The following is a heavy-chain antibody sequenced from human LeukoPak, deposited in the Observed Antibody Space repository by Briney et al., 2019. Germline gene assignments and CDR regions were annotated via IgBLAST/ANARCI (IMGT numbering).Heavy chain of an antibody. D-gene: IGHD6-13*01. V-gene: IGHV3-7*03. Sequence: GGSLRLSCAASGFTFSNLWMSWVRQAPGKGLKWVANIKQDGSERYYVDSVKGRFTISRDNAQNSLYLQMNSLRAEDTAIYYCATSTAAAGTDWGQGTLVTVSS. CDR2: IKQDGSER. CDR1: GFTFSNLW. J-gene: IGHJ4*02. CDR3: ATSTAAAGTD.